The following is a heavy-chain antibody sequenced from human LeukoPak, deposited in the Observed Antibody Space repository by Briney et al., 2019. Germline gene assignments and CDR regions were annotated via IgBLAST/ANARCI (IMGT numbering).Heavy chain of an antibody. J-gene: IGHJ4*02. CDR2: ISYSGST. D-gene: IGHD4-17*01. Sequence: PSETLSLTCTVSGGSISGYYWSWIRQPPGKGLEWIGYISYSGSTNYSPSLKSRVTISVDTSKNRFSLKLSPVTAADTAVYYCARGTTLTNLDYWGQGTLVTVSS. V-gene: IGHV4-59*08. CDR3: ARGTTLTNLDY. CDR1: GGSISGYY.